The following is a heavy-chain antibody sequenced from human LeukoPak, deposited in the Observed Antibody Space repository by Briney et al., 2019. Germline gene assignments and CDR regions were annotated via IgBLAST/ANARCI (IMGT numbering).Heavy chain of an antibody. CDR3: AKTVAGGEYYYYGMDV. V-gene: IGHV3-9*01. D-gene: IGHD6-19*01. Sequence: GRSLRLSCAASGFTFDDYAMHWVRQAPGKGLEGVSGISWNSGSIGYADSVKGRFTISRDNAKNSLYLQMNSLRAEDTALYYCAKTVAGGEYYYYGMDVWGQGTTVTVSS. CDR2: ISWNSGSI. J-gene: IGHJ6*02. CDR1: GFTFDDYA.